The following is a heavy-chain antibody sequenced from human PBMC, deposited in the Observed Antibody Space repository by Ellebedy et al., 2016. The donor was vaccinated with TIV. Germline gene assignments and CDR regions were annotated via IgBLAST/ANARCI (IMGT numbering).Heavy chain of an antibody. J-gene: IGHJ5*02. CDR2: ISGGGENT. CDR3: VQDLQYDWFDP. V-gene: IGHV3-23*01. Sequence: GESLKISCAASGFSFSGYGMSWVRQPPGKGLEWVSTISGGGENTHYADSVKGRFTISRDNSKTTLYLQMNGLRAEDTAVYYCVQDLQYDWFDPWGQGTLVTVSS. CDR1: GFSFSGYG.